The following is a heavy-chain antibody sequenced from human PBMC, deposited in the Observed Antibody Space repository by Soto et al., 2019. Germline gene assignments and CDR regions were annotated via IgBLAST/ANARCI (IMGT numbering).Heavy chain of an antibody. V-gene: IGHV3-33*01. CDR1: GFTFSSYG. D-gene: IGHD3-22*01. J-gene: IGHJ4*02. CDR2: IWYDGSNK. CDR3: AREGYYDSSGSGTVFDY. Sequence: VGSLILSCAASGFTFSSYGMHWVRQAPGNLLGLVAVIWYDGSNKYYADYVKARFTISRDNSKNTLDLQMNSLRAEDTAVYYCAREGYYDSSGSGTVFDYWGQGTVVPV.